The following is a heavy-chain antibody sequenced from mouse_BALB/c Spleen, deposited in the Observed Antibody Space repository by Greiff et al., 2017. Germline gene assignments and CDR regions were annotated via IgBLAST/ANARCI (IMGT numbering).Heavy chain of an antibody. J-gene: IGHJ4*01. CDR1: GFTFSSFG. Sequence: EVQVVESGGGLVQPGGSRKLSCAASGFTFSSFGMHWVRQAPEQGLEWVAYISSGSSTIYYADTVKGRFTISIDNPKNTLFLQMTSLRSEDTAMYYCARSDDGNSPLYAMDYWGQGTSVTVSS. V-gene: IGHV5-17*02. CDR2: ISSGSSTI. CDR3: ARSDDGNSPLYAMDY. D-gene: IGHD2-1*01.